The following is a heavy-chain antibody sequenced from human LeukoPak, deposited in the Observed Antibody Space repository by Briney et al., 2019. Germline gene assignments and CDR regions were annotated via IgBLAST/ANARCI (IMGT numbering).Heavy chain of an antibody. D-gene: IGHD5-12*01. Sequence: SETLSLTCTVSGGFISSYYWSWIRQPPGKGLEWIGYIYYSGSTYYNPSLKSRVTISVDTSKNQFSLKLSSVTAADTAVYYCARVVYSGYTTDYWGQGTLVTVSS. V-gene: IGHV4-59*06. CDR2: IYYSGST. CDR3: ARVVYSGYTTDY. J-gene: IGHJ4*02. CDR1: GGFISSYY.